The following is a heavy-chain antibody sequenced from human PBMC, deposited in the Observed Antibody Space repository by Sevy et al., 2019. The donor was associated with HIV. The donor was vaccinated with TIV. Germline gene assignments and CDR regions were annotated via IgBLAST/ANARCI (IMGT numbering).Heavy chain of an antibody. J-gene: IGHJ4*01. CDR2: IKSDGSDK. V-gene: IGHV3-7*01. CDR3: AGYGGYIDH. Sequence: GGSLRLSCAASGFTFSIYYMTWARQAPGKGLEWVANIKSDGSDKYYVDPVKGRFTISRDNAKNSLYLQMNSLTAEDTAVYYCAGYGGYIDHWGHGTLVTVSS. D-gene: IGHD2-15*01. CDR1: GFTFSIYY.